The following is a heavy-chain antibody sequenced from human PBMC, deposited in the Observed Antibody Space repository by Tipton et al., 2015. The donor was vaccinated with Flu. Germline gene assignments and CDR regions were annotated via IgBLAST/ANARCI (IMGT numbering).Heavy chain of an antibody. CDR3: ERDVHPTSNWFDP. V-gene: IGHV4-39*07. Sequence: TLSLTCTVSGGSINSTTYYWGWFRQPPGKGLEWIATVFHSGLTYYNPSLKSRVSISIDTSKNQFSLRMNSVTAADSAVYYCERDVHPTSNWFDPWGQGTLLTVSS. CDR2: VFHSGLT. J-gene: IGHJ5*02. CDR1: GGSINSTTYY. D-gene: IGHD3-10*02.